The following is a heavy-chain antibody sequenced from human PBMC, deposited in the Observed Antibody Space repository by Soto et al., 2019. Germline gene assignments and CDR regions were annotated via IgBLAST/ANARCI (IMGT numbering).Heavy chain of an antibody. CDR1: GGSISSNY. J-gene: IGHJ4*02. CDR2: SYYSGTT. Sequence: QVQLQESGPGLVKPSETLSLTCTVSGGSISSNYWSWIRKPPGKGLEWIGYSYYSGTTNYNPSLKGTVPTSVDTSKNQFSLKLTSVTAADAVVYYCARSYGGTLDYWGPGTLVTFSS. D-gene: IGHD4-17*01. V-gene: IGHV4-59*08. CDR3: ARSYGGTLDY.